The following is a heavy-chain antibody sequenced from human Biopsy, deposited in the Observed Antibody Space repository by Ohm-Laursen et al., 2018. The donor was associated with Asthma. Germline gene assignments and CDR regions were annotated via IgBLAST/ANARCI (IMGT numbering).Heavy chain of an antibody. Sequence: ASVKVSCKTSGYTFNSAGITWVRQAPGQGLEWMGWISVYNGNTKVAQKLQDRVTMITDTSTSTAYMELRSLRFDDTAVYYCARAVDYSHYYGIDVWGQGTTVTVS. D-gene: IGHD3-10*01. CDR3: ARAVDYSHYYGIDV. V-gene: IGHV1-18*01. CDR1: GYTFNSAG. J-gene: IGHJ6*02. CDR2: ISVYNGNT.